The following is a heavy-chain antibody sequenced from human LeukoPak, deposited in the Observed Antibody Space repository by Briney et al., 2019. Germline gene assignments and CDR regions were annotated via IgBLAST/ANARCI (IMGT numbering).Heavy chain of an antibody. CDR2: IYSGGST. D-gene: IGHD6-13*01. V-gene: IGHV3-53*01. CDR1: GFTVSSNY. Sequence: GGSLRLSCAASGFTVSSNYMSWVRRAPGKGLEWVSVIYSGGSTYYADSVKGRFTISRDNSKNTLYLQMNSLRAEDTAVYYCARRIAAAGDYYYGMDVWGQGTTVTVSS. J-gene: IGHJ6*02. CDR3: ARRIAAAGDYYYGMDV.